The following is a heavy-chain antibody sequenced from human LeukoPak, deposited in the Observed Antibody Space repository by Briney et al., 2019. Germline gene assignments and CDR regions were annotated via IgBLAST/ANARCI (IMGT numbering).Heavy chain of an antibody. J-gene: IGHJ5*02. CDR2: ISGSGGST. CDR3: AKEPGYSSGWYGNWFDP. V-gene: IGHV3-23*01. D-gene: IGHD6-19*01. Sequence: GGSLRLSCAASGFTFSNAWMSWVRQAPGKGLEWVSAISGSGGSTYYADSVKGRFTISRDNSKNTLYLQMNGLRAEDTAVYYCAKEPGYSSGWYGNWFDPWGQGTLVTVSS. CDR1: GFTFSNAW.